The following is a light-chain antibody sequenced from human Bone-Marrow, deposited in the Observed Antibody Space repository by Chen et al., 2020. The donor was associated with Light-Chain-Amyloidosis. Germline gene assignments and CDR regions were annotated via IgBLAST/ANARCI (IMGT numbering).Light chain of an antibody. CDR1: NSDVGGDNH. J-gene: IGLJ1*01. CDR3: SSYTITSTLV. Sequence: QSALTQPASVSGSPGQSITMSCTGTNSDVGGDNHVSWYQQHPDKAPKLMIYEDTNRPSWVPVRFSGSRSANSASLTISGLQTEDEADYFCSSYTITSTLVFGSGTRVTVL. CDR2: EDT. V-gene: IGLV2-14*01.